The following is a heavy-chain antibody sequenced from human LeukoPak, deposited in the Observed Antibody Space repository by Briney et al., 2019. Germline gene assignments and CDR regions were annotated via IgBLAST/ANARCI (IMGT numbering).Heavy chain of an antibody. V-gene: IGHV4-59*01. J-gene: IGHJ4*02. Sequence: PSETLSLTCTVSGGSISSYYWSWIRQPPGEGLEWIGYIYYSGSTNYNPSLKSRVTISVDTSKNQFSLKLSSVTAADTAVYYCARDRYGSGSSDYWGQGTLVTVSS. CDR3: ARDRYGSGSSDY. D-gene: IGHD3-10*01. CDR1: GGSISSYY. CDR2: IYYSGST.